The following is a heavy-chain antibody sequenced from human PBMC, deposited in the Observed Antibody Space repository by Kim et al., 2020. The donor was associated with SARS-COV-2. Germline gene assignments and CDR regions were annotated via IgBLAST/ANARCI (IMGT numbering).Heavy chain of an antibody. D-gene: IGHD2-2*01. V-gene: IGHV4-31*02. Sequence: YTPSLGSRLTISVDTSRNQFSLKLSSVTAADTAVYYCAGRHRSPSQHFDFWGQGTLVAVSS. CDR3: AGRHRSPSQHFDF. J-gene: IGHJ4*02.